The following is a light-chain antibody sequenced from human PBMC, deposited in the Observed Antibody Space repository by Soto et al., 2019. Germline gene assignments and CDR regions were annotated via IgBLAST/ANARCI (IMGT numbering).Light chain of an antibody. CDR2: DVI. CDR1: SSDVGGYNY. V-gene: IGLV2-14*03. J-gene: IGLJ2*01. CDR3: SSYTSSSTYVV. Sequence: QSALTQPASVSGSPGQSITISCTGTSSDVGGYNYVSWYQQHPGKAPKLMIYDVINRPSGVSNRFSGSKSGNSASLTISGLQAEDEADYYCSSYTSSSTYVVFGGGTKLPS.